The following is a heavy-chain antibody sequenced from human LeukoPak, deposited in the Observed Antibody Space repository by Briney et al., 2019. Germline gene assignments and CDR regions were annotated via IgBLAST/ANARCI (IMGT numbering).Heavy chain of an antibody. V-gene: IGHV1-18*01. Sequence: ASVKVSCKASGYTFTSYGISWVRQAPGQGLEWMGWISAFNGNTNYAQKLQGRVTMTTDTSTSTAYMELRSLRSDDTAVYYCARGEGTTASNYYYYGMDVWGQGTTVTVSS. CDR3: ARGEGTTASNYYYYGMDV. CDR2: ISAFNGNT. CDR1: GYTFTSYG. D-gene: IGHD4-17*01. J-gene: IGHJ6*02.